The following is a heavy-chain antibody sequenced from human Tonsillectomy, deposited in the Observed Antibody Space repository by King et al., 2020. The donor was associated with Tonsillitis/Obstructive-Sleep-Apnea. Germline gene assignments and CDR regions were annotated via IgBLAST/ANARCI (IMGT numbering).Heavy chain of an antibody. CDR2: ISGSGGST. D-gene: IGHD1-26*01. Sequence: VQLVESGGGFVQPGGSLRLSCAASGFTFSTYAMSWVRQAPGKGLEWVSVISGSGGSTYYEDSMKGRFTISRDNSKNTLYLQMNSLRAVDTAVYYCAKDRVSGSYFSFDYWGQGTLVTVSS. J-gene: IGHJ4*02. CDR1: GFTFSTYA. V-gene: IGHV3-23*04. CDR3: AKDRVSGSYFSFDY.